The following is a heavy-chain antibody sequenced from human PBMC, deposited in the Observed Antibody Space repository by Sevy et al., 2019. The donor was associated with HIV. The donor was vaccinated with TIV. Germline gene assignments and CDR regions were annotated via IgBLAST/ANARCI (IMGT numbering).Heavy chain of an antibody. D-gene: IGHD3-3*01. J-gene: IGHJ6*02. V-gene: IGHV3-64D*06. CDR2: ISSDGVST. CDR1: GFSFSNSA. CDR3: VKDQDYKFWRWDYGMDV. Sequence: GGSLRLSCSGSGFSFSNSAMNWVRQTPGKGLKYVSAISSDGVSTYYTDSVRGRFTISRDNSKNTLYLQMSSLRVEDTAVYYCVKDQDYKFWRWDYGMDVWGQGTTVTVSS.